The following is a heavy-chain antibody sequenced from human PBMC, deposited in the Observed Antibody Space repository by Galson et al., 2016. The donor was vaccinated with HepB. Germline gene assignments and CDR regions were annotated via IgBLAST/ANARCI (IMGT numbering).Heavy chain of an antibody. CDR2: ISFDGSNA. D-gene: IGHD2-15*01. CDR1: GFIFSNYG. CDR3: AKERGDCSGGTCRYHDAFDI. J-gene: IGHJ3*02. Sequence: SLRLSCAASGFIFSNYGMHWVRQAPGKGLEWVAVISFDGSNAYYGDSMKGRFTISRDNSKNTLSLQMNSLRAEDTAVYYCAKERGDCSGGTCRYHDAFDIWGQGTMVTVSS. V-gene: IGHV3-30*18.